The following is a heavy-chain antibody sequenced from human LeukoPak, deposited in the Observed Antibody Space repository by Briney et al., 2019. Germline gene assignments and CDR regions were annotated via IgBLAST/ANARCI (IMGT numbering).Heavy chain of an antibody. D-gene: IGHD3-22*01. Sequence: PGGSLRLSRAASGFTFSNAWMSWVRQAPGKGLEWVSAISGSGGSTYYADSVKGRFTISRDNSKNTLYLQMNSLRAEDTAVYYCAKESITMIVAVFDYWGQGTLVTVSS. CDR1: GFTFSNAW. V-gene: IGHV3-23*01. CDR2: ISGSGGST. J-gene: IGHJ4*02. CDR3: AKESITMIVAVFDY.